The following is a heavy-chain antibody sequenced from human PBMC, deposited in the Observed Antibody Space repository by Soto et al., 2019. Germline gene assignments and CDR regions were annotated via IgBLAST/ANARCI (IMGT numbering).Heavy chain of an antibody. D-gene: IGHD7-27*01. Sequence: SVKVSCKASGGTFSSYTISWVRQAPGQGLEWMGGITPIFGTADYAQKFQGRVTILADESTSTAYMELSSLRSGDTAVYYCARERGAPGAFDYSGQGALVTVSS. J-gene: IGHJ4*02. CDR2: ITPIFGTA. CDR3: ARERGAPGAFDY. V-gene: IGHV1-69*13. CDR1: GGTFSSYT.